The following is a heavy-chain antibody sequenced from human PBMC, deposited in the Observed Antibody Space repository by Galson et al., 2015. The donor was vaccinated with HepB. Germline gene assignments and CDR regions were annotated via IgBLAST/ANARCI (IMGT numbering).Heavy chain of an antibody. Sequence: SLRLSCAASGFTFSDYGTHWVRQAPGKGLEWVAGISYDGTIKFYTDSVKGRFTISRDNSKNTLYLQMSSLRGEDTAVYYCAKSEDGYTLGDYWGQGTLVTVSS. CDR3: AKSEDGYTLGDY. CDR1: GFTFSDYG. CDR2: ISYDGTIK. D-gene: IGHD5-24*01. J-gene: IGHJ4*02. V-gene: IGHV3-30*18.